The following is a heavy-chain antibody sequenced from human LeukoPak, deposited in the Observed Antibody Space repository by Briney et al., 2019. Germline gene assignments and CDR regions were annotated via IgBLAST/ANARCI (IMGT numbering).Heavy chain of an antibody. CDR2: IIPIFGTA. CDR3: ERGPHYYDSSGYYLHY. Sequence: SVKVSCKASGGTFSSYAISWVRQAPGQGLEWMGGIIPIFGTANYAQKFQGRVTITADESTSTAYMELSSLRSEDTAVYYCERGPHYYDSSGYYLHYWGQGTLVTVSS. J-gene: IGHJ4*02. D-gene: IGHD3-22*01. V-gene: IGHV1-69*01. CDR1: GGTFSSYA.